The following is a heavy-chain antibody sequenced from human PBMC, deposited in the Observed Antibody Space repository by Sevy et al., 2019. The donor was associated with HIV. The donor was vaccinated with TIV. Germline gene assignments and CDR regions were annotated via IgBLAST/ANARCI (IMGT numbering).Heavy chain of an antibody. CDR3: ARGPALYDYVWGSYAFDI. Sequence: ASVKVSCKASGYTFTGYYMHWVRQAPGQGLEWMGWINPNSGGTNYAQKFQGRVTMTRDTSISPAYMELSRLRSDDTAVYYCARGPALYDYVWGSYAFDIWGQGTMVTVSS. D-gene: IGHD3-16*01. CDR2: INPNSGGT. V-gene: IGHV1-2*02. CDR1: GYTFTGYY. J-gene: IGHJ3*02.